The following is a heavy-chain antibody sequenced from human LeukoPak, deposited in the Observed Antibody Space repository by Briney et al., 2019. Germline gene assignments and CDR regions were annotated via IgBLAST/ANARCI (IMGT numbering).Heavy chain of an antibody. CDR1: GYTLTELS. V-gene: IGHV1-24*01. J-gene: IGHJ3*02. Sequence: ASVKVPCKVSGYTLTELSMHWVRQAPGKGLEWMGGFDPEDGETIYAQKFQGRVTMTEDTSTDTAYMELSSLRSEDTAVYYCATWSSGWYHDAFDIWGQGTMVTVSS. CDR2: FDPEDGET. D-gene: IGHD6-19*01. CDR3: ATWSSGWYHDAFDI.